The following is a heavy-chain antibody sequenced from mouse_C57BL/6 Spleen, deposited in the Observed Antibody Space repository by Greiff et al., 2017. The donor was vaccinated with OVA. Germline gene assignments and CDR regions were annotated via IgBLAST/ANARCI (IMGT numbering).Heavy chain of an antibody. J-gene: IGHJ2*01. CDR1: GFNIKDYY. CDR2: IDPEDGET. Sequence: VTLKESGAELVKPGASVKLSCTASGFNIKDYYMHWVKQRTEQGLEWIGRIDPEDGETKYAPKFQGKATITADTSSNTAYLQLSSLTSKDTAVYYCARSPGTGDFDYWGQGTTLTVAS. D-gene: IGHD4-1*01. CDR3: ARSPGTGDFDY. V-gene: IGHV14-2*01.